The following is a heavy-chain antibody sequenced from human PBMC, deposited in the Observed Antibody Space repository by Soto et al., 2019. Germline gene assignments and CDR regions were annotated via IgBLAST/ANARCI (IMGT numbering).Heavy chain of an antibody. CDR2: IYYSGST. CDR3: ARHARYCSGGSCYSWDFDI. J-gene: IGHJ3*02. Sequence: SETLSLTCTVSGGSISSSSHYWGWIRQPPGKRLEWIGSIYYSGSTYYNPSLKSRVTISVDTSKNQFSLKLSSVTAADTAAYYCARHARYCSGGSCYSWDFDIWGQGTMVTVSS. CDR1: GGSISSSSHY. V-gene: IGHV4-39*01. D-gene: IGHD2-15*01.